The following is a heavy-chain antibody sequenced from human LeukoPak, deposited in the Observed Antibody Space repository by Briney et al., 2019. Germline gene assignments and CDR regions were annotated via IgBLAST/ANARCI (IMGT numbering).Heavy chain of an antibody. CDR3: ARGVHYDFWSGYSTFDY. CDR2: ISGSGGST. CDR1: GFTFSSYA. Sequence: GGSLRLSCAASGFTFSSYAMSWVRQAPGKGLEWVSAISGSGGSTYYADSVKGRFTISRDNSKNTLYLQMNSLRAEDTAVYYCARGVHYDFWSGYSTFDYWGQGTLVTVSS. V-gene: IGHV3-23*01. J-gene: IGHJ4*02. D-gene: IGHD3-3*01.